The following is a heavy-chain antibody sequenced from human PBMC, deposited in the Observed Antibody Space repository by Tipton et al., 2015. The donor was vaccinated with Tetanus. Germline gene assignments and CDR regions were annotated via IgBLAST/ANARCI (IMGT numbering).Heavy chain of an antibody. J-gene: IGHJ3*01. CDR1: GGLLSTGGYS. V-gene: IGHV4-30-2*01. CDR3: ARPSTTVTPRAFDV. Sequence: TLSLTCAVSGGLLSTGGYSWGWIRQTPGQGLEWIGYVYHTGSTYYNPSLRGRVTISLDTSKNRFSLKLTSVTAADAAVYYCARPSTTVTPRAFDVWGQGTMVTVSS. D-gene: IGHD4-17*01. CDR2: VYHTGST.